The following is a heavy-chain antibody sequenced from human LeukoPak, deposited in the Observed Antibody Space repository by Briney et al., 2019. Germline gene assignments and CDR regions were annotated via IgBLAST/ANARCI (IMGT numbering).Heavy chain of an antibody. D-gene: IGHD4-23*01. Sequence: PSETLSLTCTVSGYTIISTFYWGRIRPSPGKGLEWIGNVYHSGTTYSNPSLRSRVSISVDTSKNQFSLKLSSVTAADTAIYYCARVSDDEHGGNSGAVYFESWGQGTVVTVSS. J-gene: IGHJ4*02. V-gene: IGHV4-38-2*02. CDR3: ARVSDDEHGGNSGAVYFES. CDR2: VYHSGTT. CDR1: GYTIISTFY.